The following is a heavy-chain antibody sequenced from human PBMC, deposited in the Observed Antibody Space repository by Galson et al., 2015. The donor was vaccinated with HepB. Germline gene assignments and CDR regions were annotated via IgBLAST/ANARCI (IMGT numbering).Heavy chain of an antibody. CDR3: ARGWRGYFYYMDV. CDR2: ISNKGDSI. D-gene: IGHD3-3*01. Sequence: SLRLSCAASGFGFISYAMHWVRQAPGKGLEYVSAISNKGDSIYYANSVKGRFTVYRDNSKDTLYLQMGSLRVEDMAVYYCARGWRGYFYYMDVWGKGTTVTVSS. J-gene: IGHJ6*03. V-gene: IGHV3-64*01. CDR1: GFGFISYA.